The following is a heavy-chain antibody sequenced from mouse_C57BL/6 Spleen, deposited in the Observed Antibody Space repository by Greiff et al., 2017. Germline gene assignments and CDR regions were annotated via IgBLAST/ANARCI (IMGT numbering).Heavy chain of an antibody. J-gene: IGHJ1*03. CDR1: EYEFPSHD. CDR3: ARHGPYSNYWYFDV. Sequence: EVKLMESGGGLVQPGESLKLSCESNEYEFPSHDMSWVRKTPEKRLELVAAINSDGGSTYYPDTMERRFIISRDNTKTTLYLQMSSLRSEDTALYYCARHGPYSNYWYFDVWGTGTTVTVSS. V-gene: IGHV5-2*01. D-gene: IGHD2-5*01. CDR2: INSDGGST.